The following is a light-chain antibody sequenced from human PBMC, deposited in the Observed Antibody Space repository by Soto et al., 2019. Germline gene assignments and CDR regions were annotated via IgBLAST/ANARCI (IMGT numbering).Light chain of an antibody. J-gene: IGKJ5*01. V-gene: IGKV3D-11*03. Sequence: VLKKSATALSSIQNDSVTFSCRASQYINTRLAWYQHRPGQAPRLLIYQASDRAGGIPDRFSGSGSATDFTLTISRLEPEDFAVYYCQQRSNYPANFGQGTRLEIK. CDR2: QAS. CDR1: QYINTR. CDR3: QQRSNYPAN.